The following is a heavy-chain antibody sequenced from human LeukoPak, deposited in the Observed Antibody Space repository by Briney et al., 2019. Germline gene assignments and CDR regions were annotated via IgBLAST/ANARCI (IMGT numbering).Heavy chain of an antibody. Sequence: PGRSLRLSCAASGFTFDDYAMHWVRQAPGKGLEWVSGISWNSGGIGYADSVKGRFTISRDNAKNSLYLQMNSLRAEDMALYYCAKDTEYYYDSSGYYDYWGQGTLVTVSS. J-gene: IGHJ4*02. V-gene: IGHV3-9*03. CDR3: AKDTEYYYDSSGYYDY. D-gene: IGHD3-22*01. CDR2: ISWNSGGI. CDR1: GFTFDDYA.